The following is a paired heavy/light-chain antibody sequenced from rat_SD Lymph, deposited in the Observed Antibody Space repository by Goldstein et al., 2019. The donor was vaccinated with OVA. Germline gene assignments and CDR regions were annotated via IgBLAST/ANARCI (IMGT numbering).Heavy chain of an antibody. CDR2: ISTRGTTT. CDR1: GFTFNNYY. Sequence: EVQLVESGGGLVQPGRSLKLSCAASGFTFNNYYMAWVRQAPKKGLEWVATISTRGTTTYYPDSVRGRFTVSRDNANSSLYLQMNSLKSEDTATYYCARHSNRLSFDWWGQGVMVTVSS. CDR3: ARHSNRLSFDW. V-gene: IGHV5-25*01. J-gene: IGHJ2*01.
Light chain of an antibody. CDR2: SAS. J-gene: IGKJ5*01. CDR1: EGISND. V-gene: IGKV12S8*01. Sequence: DIQMTQSPASLSASLGETVSIECLTSEGISNDLAWYQQKSGKSPHLLIYSASNLQDGVPSRFSGSGSGTRYSLKISGMQPEDEADYFCQQSYKYPLTFGSGTKVEIK. CDR3: QQSYKYPLT.